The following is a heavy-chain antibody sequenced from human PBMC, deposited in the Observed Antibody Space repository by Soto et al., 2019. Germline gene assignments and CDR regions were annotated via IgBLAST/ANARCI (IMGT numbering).Heavy chain of an antibody. CDR2: IIPIFGTA. J-gene: IGHJ4*02. Sequence: SVKGSCKASGYCFTSYAISWVRRAPGQGLEWMGGIIPIFGTANYAQKFQGRVTITADESTSTAYMELSSLRSEDTAVYYCARVIPWGCYDSGLDCYSSQRTLDPVSS. CDR3: ARVIPWGCYDSGLDCY. CDR1: GYCFTSYA. D-gene: IGHD3-22*01. V-gene: IGHV1-69*01.